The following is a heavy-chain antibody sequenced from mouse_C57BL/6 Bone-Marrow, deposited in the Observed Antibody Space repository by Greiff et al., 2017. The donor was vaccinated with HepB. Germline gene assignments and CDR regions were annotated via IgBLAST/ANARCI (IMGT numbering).Heavy chain of an antibody. V-gene: IGHV3-6*01. CDR2: ISYDGSN. D-gene: IGHD6-1*01. CDR1: GYSITSGYY. J-gene: IGHJ2*01. CDR3: ARDKGIYIMRVGYFDY. Sequence: EVQLQQSGPGLVKPSQSLSLTCSVTGYSITSGYYWNWIRQFPGNKLEWMGYISYDGSNNYNPSLKNRISITRDTSKNQFFLKLNSVTTEDTATYYCARDKGIYIMRVGYFDYWGQGTTLTVSS.